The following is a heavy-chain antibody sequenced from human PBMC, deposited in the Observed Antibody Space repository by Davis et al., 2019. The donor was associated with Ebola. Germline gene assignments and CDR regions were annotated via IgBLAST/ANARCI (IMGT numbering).Heavy chain of an antibody. Sequence: AASVKVSCKASGYTFTGYYMHWVRQAPGQGLEWMGWINTNTGNPTYAQGFTGRFVFSLDTSVSTAYLQISSLKAEDTAVYYCARGNAAAGGYWGQGTLVTVSS. V-gene: IGHV7-4-1*02. CDR2: INTNTGNP. J-gene: IGHJ4*02. CDR3: ARGNAAAGGY. D-gene: IGHD6-13*01. CDR1: GYTFTGYY.